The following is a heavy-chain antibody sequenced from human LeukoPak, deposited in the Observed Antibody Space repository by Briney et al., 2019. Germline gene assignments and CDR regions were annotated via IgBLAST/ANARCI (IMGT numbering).Heavy chain of an antibody. J-gene: IGHJ5*02. CDR3: ARVRGRNVYSSSWYEHGWGFDP. CDR1: GGSISSGAYY. D-gene: IGHD6-13*01. V-gene: IGHV4-30-4*01. Sequence: PSQTLSLTCTVSGGSISSGAYYWSWIRQPPGKGLEWLGYIYYSGSTYYNPSIKSRVTISVDTSTNQFSLQLVCVPAADTAVYYCARVRGRNVYSSSWYEHGWGFDPWGQGTLVTVSS. CDR2: IYYSGST.